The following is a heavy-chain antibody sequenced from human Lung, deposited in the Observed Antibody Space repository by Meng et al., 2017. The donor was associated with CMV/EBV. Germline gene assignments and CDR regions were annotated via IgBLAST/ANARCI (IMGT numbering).Heavy chain of an antibody. J-gene: IGHJ6*02. CDR2: IFHGGTV. V-gene: IGHV4-38-2*02. CDR3: ARERDYYSYMDV. Sequence: SETLSLTCTISGYSITTSYFWGWVRQSPGKGLEWIGSIFHGGTVYYNPSLKSRVTISLDTSKNQFSLRLDSVTAADTAVYYCARERDYYSYMDVWGRGTPVTVSS. CDR1: GYSITTSYF.